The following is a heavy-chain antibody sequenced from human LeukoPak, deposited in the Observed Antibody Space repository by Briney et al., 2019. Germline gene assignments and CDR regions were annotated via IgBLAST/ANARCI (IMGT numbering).Heavy chain of an antibody. CDR1: GGSFSGYY. Sequence: PSETLSLTCAVYGGSFSGYYWSWIRQPPGKGLEWIGEINHSGSTNYNPSLKSRVTISVDTSKNQFSLKLSSVTAADTAVYYCARDLKDCTNGVCYGTFDYWGQGTLVTVSS. V-gene: IGHV4-34*01. CDR3: ARDLKDCTNGVCYGTFDY. D-gene: IGHD2-8*01. CDR2: INHSGST. J-gene: IGHJ4*02.